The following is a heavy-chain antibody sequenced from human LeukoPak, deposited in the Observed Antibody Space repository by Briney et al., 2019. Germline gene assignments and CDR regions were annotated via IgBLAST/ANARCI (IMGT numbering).Heavy chain of an antibody. J-gene: IGHJ4*02. Sequence: GESLKISCKGSGYTFTSYWIGWVRQMPGKGLEWMGIIYPDDSDTRYSPSFQGQVTMSADKSISTAYLQWSSLKASDPAMYYCARVDMATIDYCGQGTLVTVSS. V-gene: IGHV5-51*01. CDR1: GYTFTSYW. CDR3: ARVDMATIDY. D-gene: IGHD5-24*01. CDR2: IYPDDSDT.